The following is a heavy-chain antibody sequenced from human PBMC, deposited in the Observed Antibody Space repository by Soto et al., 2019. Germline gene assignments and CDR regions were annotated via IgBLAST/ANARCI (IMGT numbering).Heavy chain of an antibody. J-gene: IGHJ5*02. D-gene: IGHD3-3*01. V-gene: IGHV4-59*01. CDR1: GGSISSYY. CDR2: IYYSGST. Sequence: SETLSLTCTVSGGSISSYYWSWIRQPPGKGLEWIGYIYYSGSTNYNPSLKSRVTISVDTSKNQFSLKLSSVTAADTAVYYCARATYDFLWRFDPWGQGTLVTVSS. CDR3: ARATYDFLWRFDP.